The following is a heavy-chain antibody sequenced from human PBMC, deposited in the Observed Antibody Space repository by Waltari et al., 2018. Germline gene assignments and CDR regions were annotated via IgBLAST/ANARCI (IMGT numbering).Heavy chain of an antibody. J-gene: IGHJ6*02. CDR3: ARQVSSIAARPGGYYYYGMDV. V-gene: IGHV4-34*01. D-gene: IGHD6-6*01. CDR1: GGSFSGYY. Sequence: QVQLQQWGAGLLKPSETLSLTCAVYGGSFSGYYWSWTRQPPGKGLEWMGEINQSGSTHDNPSLQSRGTRSVEASKNQFSLKLSSVTAADTAVYYCARQVSSIAARPGGYYYYGMDVWGQGTTVTVSS. CDR2: INQSGST.